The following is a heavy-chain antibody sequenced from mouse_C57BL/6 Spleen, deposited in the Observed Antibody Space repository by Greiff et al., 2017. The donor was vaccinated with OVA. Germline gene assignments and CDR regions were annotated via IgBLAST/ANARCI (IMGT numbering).Heavy chain of an antibody. CDR2: INPNNGGT. V-gene: IGHV1-18*01. Sequence: EVQLQQSGPELVKPGASVKIPCKASGYTFTDYNMDWVKQSHGKSLEWIGDINPNNGGTIYNQKFKGKATLTVDKSSSTAYMELRSLTSEDTAVYYCARIPRYYYGSSWYFDVWGTGTTVTVSS. CDR1: GYTFTDYN. D-gene: IGHD1-1*01. CDR3: ARIPRYYYGSSWYFDV. J-gene: IGHJ1*03.